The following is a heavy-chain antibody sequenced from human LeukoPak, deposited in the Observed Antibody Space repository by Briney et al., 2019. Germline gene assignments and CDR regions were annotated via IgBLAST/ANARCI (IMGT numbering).Heavy chain of an antibody. CDR2: ISYDGSNI. D-gene: IGHD6-13*01. J-gene: IGHJ4*02. V-gene: IGHV3-30-3*01. CDR1: GFTFSSYA. Sequence: RSLRLSCAASGFTFSSYAMRWVRQATGKGLEWVAVISYDGSNIYYAASVKSRVTISRENSKNTMCLQMNSLRAEDTAVYYCARGGYSSSWYPFDYWGQGTLVTVSS. CDR3: ARGGYSSSWYPFDY.